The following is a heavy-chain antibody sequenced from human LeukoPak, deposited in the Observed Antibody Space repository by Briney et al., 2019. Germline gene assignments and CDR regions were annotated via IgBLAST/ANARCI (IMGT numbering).Heavy chain of an antibody. CDR1: GFTFSSYW. CDR3: ARDLGYSYEGYFDY. Sequence: PGGSLRLSCAASGFTFSSYWMSWVRQAPGKGLEWEANIKQDGSEKYYVDSVKGRFTISRDNAKNSLYLQMNSLRAEDTAVYYCARDLGYSYEGYFDYWGQGTLVTVSS. D-gene: IGHD5-18*01. J-gene: IGHJ4*02. CDR2: IKQDGSEK. V-gene: IGHV3-7*01.